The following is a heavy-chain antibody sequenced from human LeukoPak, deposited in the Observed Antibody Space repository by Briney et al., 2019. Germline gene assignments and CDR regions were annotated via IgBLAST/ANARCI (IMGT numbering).Heavy chain of an antibody. V-gene: IGHV1-2*02. CDR3: ATGLKYYYGSGDNY. Sequence: ASVKVFCKASGYTFTGYYMHWVRQAPRQGAGWMGWTNPNSGGTKYVQKFQGRVTMTEDTSTDTAYMELSSLRSEDTAVYYCATGLKYYYGSGDNYWGQGTLVTVSS. J-gene: IGHJ4*02. D-gene: IGHD3-10*01. CDR1: GYTFTGYY. CDR2: TNPNSGGT.